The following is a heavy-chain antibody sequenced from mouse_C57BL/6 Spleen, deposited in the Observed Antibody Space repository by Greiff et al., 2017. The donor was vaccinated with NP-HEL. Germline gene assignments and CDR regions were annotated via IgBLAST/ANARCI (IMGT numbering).Heavy chain of an antibody. Sequence: QVQLKQSGAELARPGASVKLSCKASGYTFTSYGISWVKQRTGQGLEWIGEIYPRSGNTYYNEKFKGKATLTADKSSSTAYMELRSLTSEDSAVYFCARSGLTTVVPHYYAMDYWGQGTSVTVSS. D-gene: IGHD1-1*01. V-gene: IGHV1-81*01. CDR2: IYPRSGNT. J-gene: IGHJ4*01. CDR1: GYTFTSYG. CDR3: ARSGLTTVVPHYYAMDY.